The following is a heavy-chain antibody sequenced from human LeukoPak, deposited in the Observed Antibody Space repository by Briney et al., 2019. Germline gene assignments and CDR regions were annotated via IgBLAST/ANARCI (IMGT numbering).Heavy chain of an antibody. CDR1: GYTFTSYG. Sequence: ASVKVSCKASGYTFTSYGISWVRQAPGQGLEWMGWISAYNGNTNYAQKLQGRVTMTTDTSTSTAYMELRSLRSDDTAVYYCARDLIVVVPAASHDRFDYWGQGALVTVSS. CDR2: ISAYNGNT. D-gene: IGHD2-2*01. V-gene: IGHV1-18*01. J-gene: IGHJ4*02. CDR3: ARDLIVVVPAASHDRFDY.